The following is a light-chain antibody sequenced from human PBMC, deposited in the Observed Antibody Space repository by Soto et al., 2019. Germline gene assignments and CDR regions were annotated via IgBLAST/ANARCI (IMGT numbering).Light chain of an antibody. J-gene: IGKJ2*02. CDR1: QSVSSSY. Sequence: EIVLTQSPGTLSLSPGERATLSCRASQSVSSSYLAWYQQKPGQAPRLLIYGASSRATGIPDRFSGSGSGTDFTFTISSLEPEAVAVYYCQQYGSSPLGTFGQGTKLEIK. V-gene: IGKV3-20*01. CDR3: QQYGSSPLGT. CDR2: GAS.